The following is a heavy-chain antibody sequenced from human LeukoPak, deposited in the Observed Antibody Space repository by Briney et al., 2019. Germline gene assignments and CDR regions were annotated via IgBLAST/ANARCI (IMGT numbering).Heavy chain of an antibody. CDR3: ARGGSSGYYLY. J-gene: IGHJ4*02. D-gene: IGHD3-22*01. Sequence: KSGGSLRLSCAASGFTFSSYAMHWVRQAPGKGLEWVGWINPNSGGTNYAQKFQGRVTMTRDTSISTAYMELSRLRSDDTAVYYCARGGSSGYYLYWGQGTLVTVSS. CDR1: GFTFSSYA. V-gene: IGHV1-2*02. CDR2: INPNSGGT.